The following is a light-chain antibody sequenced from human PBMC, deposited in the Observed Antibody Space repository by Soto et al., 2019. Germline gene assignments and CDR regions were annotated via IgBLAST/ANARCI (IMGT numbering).Light chain of an antibody. J-gene: IGLJ2*01. CDR2: SDT. CDR3: QVWDSGSAHVV. CDR1: DIGSKG. V-gene: IGLV3-21*01. Sequence: SSELTQPPSVSVAPGKTASISCGGNDIGSKGVHWYKQKPGQAPVLVIYSDTDLPPVIPERFSGSNSANLATLTISRVEAGDEADYYCQVWDSGSAHVVFGGGTQLTVL.